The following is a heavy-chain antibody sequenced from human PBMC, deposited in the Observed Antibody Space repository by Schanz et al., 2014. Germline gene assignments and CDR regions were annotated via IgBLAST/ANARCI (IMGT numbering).Heavy chain of an antibody. CDR3: ARDGVDAAAGGNY. CDR1: GYTFTSDS. J-gene: IGHJ4*02. V-gene: IGHV1-8*02. CDR2: ISAYTNNT. D-gene: IGHD6-13*01. Sequence: QVQLVQSGAEVKKPGASVKVSCKASGYTFTSDSMHWVRQAPGQGLEWMGWISAYTNNTNYAQKVQGRVTMTRNTSISTAYMELNSLTSEDTAVYYCARDGVDAAAGGNYWGQGTLVTVSS.